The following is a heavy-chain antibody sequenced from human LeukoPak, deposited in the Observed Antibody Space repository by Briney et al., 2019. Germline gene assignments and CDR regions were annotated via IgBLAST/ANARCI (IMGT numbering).Heavy chain of an antibody. Sequence: SETLSLTCTVSGVSIRSYYWSWIRQPPGKGLEWIGYMFYSGSTNYNASLKSRATISADTSKNQFSLRLSHVTAADTAVYYCRGSEDNWGYDYWGQGTLVTVSS. CDR2: MFYSGST. J-gene: IGHJ4*02. CDR1: GVSIRSYY. CDR3: RGSEDNWGYDY. V-gene: IGHV4-59*01. D-gene: IGHD3-16*01.